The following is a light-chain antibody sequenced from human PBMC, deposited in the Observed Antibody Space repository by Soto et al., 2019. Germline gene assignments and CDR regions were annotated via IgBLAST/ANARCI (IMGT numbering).Light chain of an antibody. CDR3: TSFTTTNIWA. J-gene: IGLJ3*02. V-gene: IGLV2-14*01. CDR1: SSDVGDYND. CDR2: EVS. Sequence: QSALTQPRSVSGSPGQSVTISCTGTSSDVGDYNDVSWYQQHPGKAPKLVICEVSNRPSGVSSRFSGSKSGNTASLTISGLRAEDEADYYCTSFTTTNIWAFGGGTKVTVL.